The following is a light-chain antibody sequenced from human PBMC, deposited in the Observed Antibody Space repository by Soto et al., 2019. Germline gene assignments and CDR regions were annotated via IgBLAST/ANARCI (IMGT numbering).Light chain of an antibody. Sequence: QSVLTQPASVSGSPGQPSTISCTGTSSDVGSYNLVSWYQQHPGKAPKLMIYEGSKRPSGVSNRFSGSKSGNTASLTISGLQAEDEADYYCCSYAGSSTPYVFGTGTKVTVL. CDR2: EGS. CDR1: SSDVGSYNL. J-gene: IGLJ1*01. V-gene: IGLV2-23*01. CDR3: CSYAGSSTPYV.